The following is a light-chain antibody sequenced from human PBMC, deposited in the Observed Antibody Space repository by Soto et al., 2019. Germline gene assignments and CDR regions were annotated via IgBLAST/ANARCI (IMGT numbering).Light chain of an antibody. CDR3: QQYGSSPT. CDR1: QSVRRY. CDR2: DAS. J-gene: IGKJ5*01. V-gene: IGKV3-20*01. Sequence: EIDLTQKHRNRVVSAENVDLRSFRSSQSVRRYLAWYQHKPGQAPRLLIYDASNRATGIPDRFSCSGSGTDFTLTITRLEPEDVAVYYGQQYGSSPTVGQGTRLEIK.